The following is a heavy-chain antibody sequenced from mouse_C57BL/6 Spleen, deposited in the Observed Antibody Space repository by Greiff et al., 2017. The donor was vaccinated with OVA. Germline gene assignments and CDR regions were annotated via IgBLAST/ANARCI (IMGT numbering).Heavy chain of an antibody. CDR3: ARQLYYGSSYWYFDV. CDR1: GYTFTSYT. V-gene: IGHV1-4*01. D-gene: IGHD1-1*01. Sequence: VQLQQSGAELARPGASVKMSCKASGYTFTSYTMHWVKQRPGQGLEWIGYINPSSGYTKYNQKFKDKATLTADKSSSTAYMQLSSLTSEDSAVYYCARQLYYGSSYWYFDVWGTGTTVTVSS. CDR2: INPSSGYT. J-gene: IGHJ1*03.